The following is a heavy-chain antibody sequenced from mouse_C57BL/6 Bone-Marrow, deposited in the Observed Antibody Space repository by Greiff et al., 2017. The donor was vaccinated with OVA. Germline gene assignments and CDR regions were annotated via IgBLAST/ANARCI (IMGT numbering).Heavy chain of an antibody. V-gene: IGHV1-55*01. CDR2: IYPGSGST. D-gene: IGHD3-2*02. J-gene: IGHJ3*01. CDR3: AREGTAQATYPWFAY. CDR1: GYTFTSYW. Sequence: VKLQQPGAELVKPGASVKMSCKASGYTFTSYWITWVKQRPGQGLEWIGDIYPGSGSTNYNEKFKSKATLTVDTSSSTAYMQLSSLTSEDSAVYYCAREGTAQATYPWFAYWGQGTLVTVSA.